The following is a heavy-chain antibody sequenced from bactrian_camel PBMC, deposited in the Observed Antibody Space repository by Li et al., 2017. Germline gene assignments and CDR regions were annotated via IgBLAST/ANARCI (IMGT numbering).Heavy chain of an antibody. J-gene: IGHJ4*01. V-gene: IGHV3S2*01. CDR3: AADSSSWYHYYY. CDR1: GNGYSTAG. CDR2: IERHGRTT. D-gene: IGHD6*01. Sequence: VQLVESGGGSAQAGGSLRLSCSASGNGYSTAGMSWVRQARGKGLEWVAGIERHGRTTYYADSVKARFTISKDDAKNTLYLQMNDLKSEDTAMYYCAADSSSWYHYYYWGRGTQVTV.